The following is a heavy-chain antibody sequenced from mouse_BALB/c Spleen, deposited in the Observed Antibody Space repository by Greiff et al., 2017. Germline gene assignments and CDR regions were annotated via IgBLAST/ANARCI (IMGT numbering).Heavy chain of an antibody. CDR2: ISSGGSYT. CDR1: GFTFSSYA. CDR3: ARDLGSRYAMDY. Sequence: EVKVEESGGGLVKPGGSLKLSCAASGFTFSSYAMSWVRQSPEKRLEWVAEISSGGSYTYYPDTVTGRFTISRDNAKNTLYLEMSSLRSEDTAMYYCARDLGSRYAMDYWGQGTSVTVSS. V-gene: IGHV5-9-4*01. J-gene: IGHJ4*01. D-gene: IGHD1-1*01.